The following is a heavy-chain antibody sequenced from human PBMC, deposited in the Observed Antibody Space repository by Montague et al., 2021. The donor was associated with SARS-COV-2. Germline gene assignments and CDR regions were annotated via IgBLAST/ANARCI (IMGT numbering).Heavy chain of an antibody. CDR2: IYTSGST. CDR3: AGSPRSRYNWNDSFGY. Sequence: TLSLTCTVSGGSISSGSYYWSWIRQPAGKGLEWIGRIYTSGSTNYNPSLKSRVTISVDTSKNQFSLKLSSVTAADTAVYYCAGSPRSRYNWNDSFGYWGQGTLVTVSS. D-gene: IGHD1-1*01. CDR1: GGSISSGSYY. V-gene: IGHV4-61*02. J-gene: IGHJ4*02.